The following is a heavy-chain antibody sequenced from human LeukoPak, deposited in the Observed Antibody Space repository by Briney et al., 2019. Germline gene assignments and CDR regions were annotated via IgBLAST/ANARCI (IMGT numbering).Heavy chain of an antibody. Sequence: PGGSLRLSCAASGFTFSRNAIHWVRQGTGRGLEGVTYIAHHGSNKYYADSVKGRFTISRDNSKRTLYLQMNSLRADDTAVYYCAKDGSWSCTDWGQGTLVTVSS. CDR2: IAHHGSNK. D-gene: IGHD2-8*02. CDR1: GFTFSRNA. V-gene: IGHV3-30*02. CDR3: AKDGSWSCTD. J-gene: IGHJ4*02.